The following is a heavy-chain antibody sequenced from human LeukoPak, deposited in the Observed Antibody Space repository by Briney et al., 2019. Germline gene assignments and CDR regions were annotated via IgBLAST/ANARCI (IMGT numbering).Heavy chain of an antibody. D-gene: IGHD3-16*01. CDR2: INPSGGST. CDR1: GYTFTSYY. Sequence: GASVKVSCKASGYTFTSYYMHWVRQAPGQGHEWMGIINPSGGSTSYAQKFQGRVTMTRDMSTSTVYMELSSLRSEDTAVYYCARDLGNSRIPSPYYYYYYMDVWGKGTTVTVSS. J-gene: IGHJ6*03. CDR3: ARDLGNSRIPSPYYYYYYMDV. V-gene: IGHV1-46*01.